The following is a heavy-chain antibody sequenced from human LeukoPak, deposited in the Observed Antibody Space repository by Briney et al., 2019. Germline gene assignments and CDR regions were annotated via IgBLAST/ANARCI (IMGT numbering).Heavy chain of an antibody. J-gene: IGHJ4*02. CDR3: AIPYGFPRGKFFDY. CDR1: GFIVSSNY. D-gene: IGHD2-2*03. Sequence: PGGSLRLSCAASGFIVSSNYMSWVREAPGEGLEWVSIIYSGGSTYYADSVKGRFTISRDNSKNTLYLQMNSLRAEDTAVYYRAIPYGFPRGKFFDYWGQGTLVTVSS. V-gene: IGHV3-53*01. CDR2: IYSGGST.